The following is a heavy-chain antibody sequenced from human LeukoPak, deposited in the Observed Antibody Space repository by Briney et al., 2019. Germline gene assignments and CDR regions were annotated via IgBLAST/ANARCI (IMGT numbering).Heavy chain of an antibody. CDR1: GDSVSSNNAA. J-gene: IGHJ4*02. D-gene: IGHD6-19*01. Sequence: SQTLSLTCAISGDSVSSNNAAWNWIRQSPSRGLEWLGKTYYRSKWYNDYEVSVRSRITINPDTSKNQFSLQLNSVTPEGTAVYYCAREDSSGWPLFDYWGQGTLVTVSS. CDR2: TYYRSKWYN. CDR3: AREDSSGWPLFDY. V-gene: IGHV6-1*01.